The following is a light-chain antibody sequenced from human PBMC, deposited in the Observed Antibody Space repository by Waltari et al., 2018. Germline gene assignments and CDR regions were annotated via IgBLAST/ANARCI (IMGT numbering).Light chain of an antibody. Sequence: QSALTQPASVSGSPGQSITISCTGTSSDVGGYNYVSWYQQHPGKAPKLLIYDVSNPPAGVSNRFSGSRSGNTAALTISGLQAEDEADYYCSSYTSSSTLGVVGGGTKLTVL. CDR3: SSYTSSSTLGV. CDR1: SSDVGGYNY. CDR2: DVS. V-gene: IGLV2-14*03. J-gene: IGLJ2*01.